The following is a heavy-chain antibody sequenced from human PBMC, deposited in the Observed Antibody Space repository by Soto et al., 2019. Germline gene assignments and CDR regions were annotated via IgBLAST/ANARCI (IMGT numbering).Heavy chain of an antibody. CDR1: GGSFSGYY. V-gene: IGHV4-34*01. D-gene: IGHD3-10*01. CDR3: ARGVYYGSGSYPRRAFDY. Sequence: SETLSLTCAVYGGSFSGYYWSWIRQPPGKGLEWIGEINHSGSTNYNPSLKSRVTISVDTSKNQFSLKLSSVTAADTAVYYCARGVYYGSGSYPRRAFDYWGQGTLVTVS. J-gene: IGHJ4*02. CDR2: INHSGST.